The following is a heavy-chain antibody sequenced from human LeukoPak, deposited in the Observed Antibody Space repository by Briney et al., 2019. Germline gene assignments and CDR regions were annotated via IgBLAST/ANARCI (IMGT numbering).Heavy chain of an antibody. J-gene: IGHJ5*02. D-gene: IGHD1-26*01. CDR1: GYTFTSYG. Sequence: ASVKVSCKASGYTFTSYGISWVRQAPGQGLEWMGWISAYNGNTNYAQKLQGRVTMTTDTSTSTAYMELRSLRSDDTAVYYCARDPRIVGATRNRFDPWGQGTLVTVSS. CDR2: ISAYNGNT. CDR3: ARDPRIVGATRNRFDP. V-gene: IGHV1-18*01.